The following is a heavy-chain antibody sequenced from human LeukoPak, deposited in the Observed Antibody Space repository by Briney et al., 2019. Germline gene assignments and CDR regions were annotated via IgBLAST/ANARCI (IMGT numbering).Heavy chain of an antibody. CDR1: GFTVSSNY. V-gene: IGHV3-66*01. D-gene: IGHD1-26*01. CDR2: IYSDDST. CDR3: ASPVAIVGATRAEYFQH. J-gene: IGHJ1*01. Sequence: GGSLRLSCAASGFTVSSNYMSWVRQAPGKGLEWVSVIYSDDSTYHADSVKGRFTISRDNSKNTLYLQMNSLRAEDTAVYYCASPVAIVGATRAEYFQHWGQGTLVTVSS.